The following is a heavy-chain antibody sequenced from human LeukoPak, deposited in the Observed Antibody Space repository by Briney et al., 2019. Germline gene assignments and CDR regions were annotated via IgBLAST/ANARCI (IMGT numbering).Heavy chain of an antibody. D-gene: IGHD4-17*01. Sequence: GASVKVSCKASGYSFTSYDINWVRQATGQGLEWMGWMNPNSGNTGYAQKFQGRVTMARNTSMSTAYMELSSLRSEDTAVYYCARVRTTVTTRRSNWFDPWGQGTLVTVSS. V-gene: IGHV1-8*01. CDR3: ARVRTTVTTRRSNWFDP. CDR1: GYSFTSYD. CDR2: MNPNSGNT. J-gene: IGHJ5*02.